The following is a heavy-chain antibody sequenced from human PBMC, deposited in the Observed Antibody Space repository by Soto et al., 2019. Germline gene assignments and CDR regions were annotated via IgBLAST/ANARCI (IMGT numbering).Heavy chain of an antibody. CDR2: ISAYNGNT. J-gene: IGHJ4*02. D-gene: IGHD6-13*01. CDR3: AKESGYSTSWYSFDS. V-gene: IGHV1-18*01. CDR1: GYTFTSYG. Sequence: ASVKVSCKASGYTFTSYGISWVRQAPGQGLEWMGWISAYNGNTNYAQKLQGRVTMTTDTSTSTAYMELRSLRSDDTAVYYCAKESGYSTSWYSFDSWGQGTLVTVSS.